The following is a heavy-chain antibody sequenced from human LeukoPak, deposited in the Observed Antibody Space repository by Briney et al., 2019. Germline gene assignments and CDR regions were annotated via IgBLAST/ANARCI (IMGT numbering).Heavy chain of an antibody. Sequence: SVKVSCKASGGTFSSYAISWVRQAPGQGLEWMGRIIPILGIANYAQKFQARVTITADKSTSTAYMEMSSLRSEDTAVYYCARTLIFGGAANNWFDPWGQGTQVTVSS. D-gene: IGHD3-3*01. CDR1: GGTFSSYA. CDR3: ARTLIFGGAANNWFDP. V-gene: IGHV1-69*04. CDR2: IIPILGIA. J-gene: IGHJ5*02.